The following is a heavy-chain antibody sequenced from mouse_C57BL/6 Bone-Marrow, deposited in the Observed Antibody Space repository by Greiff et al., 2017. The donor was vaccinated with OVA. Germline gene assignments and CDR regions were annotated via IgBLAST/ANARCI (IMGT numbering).Heavy chain of an antibody. CDR1: GFTFSSYA. J-gene: IGHJ2*01. Sequence: EVKLVESGGGLVNPGGSLKLSCAASGFTFSSYAMSWVRQTPEKRLEWVATISDGGSYTYYPDNVKGRFTISRDNAKNNLYLQMSHLKSEDTAMYYCARDAPMGYFDYWGQGTTLTVSS. CDR3: ARDAPMGYFDY. V-gene: IGHV5-4*01. CDR2: ISDGGSYT.